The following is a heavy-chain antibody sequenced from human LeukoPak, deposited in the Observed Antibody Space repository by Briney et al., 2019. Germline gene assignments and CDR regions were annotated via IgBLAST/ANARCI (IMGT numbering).Heavy chain of an antibody. Sequence: SETLSLTCSVSGGSISSGDHYWSWIRQPPGKGLEWIGFIYYSGSTNYNPSLKSRVTISVDTSKNQFSLKLSSVTAADTAVYYCARVRSGTNWEYYFDYWGQGTLVTVSS. CDR1: GGSISSGDHY. CDR2: IYYSGST. V-gene: IGHV4-61*08. D-gene: IGHD7-27*01. CDR3: ARVRSGTNWEYYFDY. J-gene: IGHJ4*02.